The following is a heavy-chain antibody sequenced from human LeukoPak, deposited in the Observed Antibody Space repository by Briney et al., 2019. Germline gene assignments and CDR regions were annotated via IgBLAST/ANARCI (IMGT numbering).Heavy chain of an antibody. CDR2: INPSGGST. CDR3: ARGPRITLVRGGQWYYYMDV. CDR1: GYTFTGYY. J-gene: IGHJ6*03. D-gene: IGHD3-10*01. Sequence: GASVKVSCKASGYTFTGYYIHWVRQAPGQGLEWMGIINPSGGSTNYAQKFQGRVTMTRDTSTSTVYMELSSLRSEDTAVYYCARGPRITLVRGGQWYYYMDVWGKGTTVTISS. V-gene: IGHV1-46*01.